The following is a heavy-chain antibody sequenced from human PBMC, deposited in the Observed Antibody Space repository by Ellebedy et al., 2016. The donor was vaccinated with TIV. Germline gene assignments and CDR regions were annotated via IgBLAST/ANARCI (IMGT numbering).Heavy chain of an antibody. D-gene: IGHD2-8*01. Sequence: GESLKISCKTSGYNFAFTTYWIGWVRQVTGKGLEWMGLVYPGDTETKYSPPFQWQVTIPVDKSTNTAYLQWNRLKAADTAMYYCARGVPREECIDTWGQGTMVTVSS. CDR1: GYNFAFTTYW. CDR2: VYPGDTET. CDR3: ARGVPREECIDT. J-gene: IGHJ3*01. V-gene: IGHV5-51*01.